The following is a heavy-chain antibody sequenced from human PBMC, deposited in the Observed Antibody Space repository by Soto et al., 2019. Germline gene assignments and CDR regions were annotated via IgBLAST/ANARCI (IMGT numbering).Heavy chain of an antibody. CDR2: ISPYNSNT. CDR3: AREIYSTSWFDP. CDR1: GYTFSSYG. Sequence: QVQLEQTGAEMKKPGASVTVSCKASGYTFSSYGISWVRQAPGQGLEWMGWISPYNSNTKYAQKFQGRVTMTTDTSTSTAYMELRSLRSDDTAVYYCAREIYSTSWFDPWGQGTLVTVSS. D-gene: IGHD5-12*01. V-gene: IGHV1-18*01. J-gene: IGHJ5*02.